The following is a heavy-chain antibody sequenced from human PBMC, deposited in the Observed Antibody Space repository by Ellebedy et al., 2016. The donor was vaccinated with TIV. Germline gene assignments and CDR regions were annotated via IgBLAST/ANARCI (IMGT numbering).Heavy chain of an antibody. CDR2: IKYDLSQT. D-gene: IGHD1-14*01. J-gene: IGHJ4*02. CDR3: ARGPAGYNAGKHDF. CDR1: GFTFSSYW. Sequence: PGGSLRLSCAASGFTFSSYWMSWVRQAPGEGLEWVANIKYDLSQTYYLDSVKGRFTISRDNAKNSLYLHMNSLRDEDTALYYCARGPAGYNAGKHDFWGQGTLVVVSS. V-gene: IGHV3-7*01.